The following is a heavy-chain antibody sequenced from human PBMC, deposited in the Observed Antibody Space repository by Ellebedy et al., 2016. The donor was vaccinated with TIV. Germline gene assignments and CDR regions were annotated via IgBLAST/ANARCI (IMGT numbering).Heavy chain of an antibody. CDR2: VSGSGLTT. CDR1: GFTFSNYA. J-gene: IGHJ4*02. CDR3: ARALGSSSRHSPDY. D-gene: IGHD3-10*01. Sequence: GESLKISCVASGFTFSNYALMWVRQAPGKGLEWVSSVSGSGLTTYYVDSVKGRFTISRDSSSNALYLEMNSLRAEDTALYYCARALGSSSRHSPDYWGQGTLVTVSS. V-gene: IGHV3-23*01.